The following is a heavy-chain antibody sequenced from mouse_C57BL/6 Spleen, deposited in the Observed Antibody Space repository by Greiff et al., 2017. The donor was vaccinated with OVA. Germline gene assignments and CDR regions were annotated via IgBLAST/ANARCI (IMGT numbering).Heavy chain of an antibody. CDR1: GFTFSSYA. D-gene: IGHD1-1*01. V-gene: IGHV5-9-1*02. CDR3: TRDPYYGSFDY. Sequence: EVHLVESGEGLVKPGGSLKLSCAASGFTFSSYAMSWVRQTPEKRLEWVAYISSGGDYIYYADTVKGRFTISRDNARNTLYLQMSSLKSEDTAMYYCTRDPYYGSFDYWGQGTTLTVSS. J-gene: IGHJ2*01. CDR2: ISSGGDYI.